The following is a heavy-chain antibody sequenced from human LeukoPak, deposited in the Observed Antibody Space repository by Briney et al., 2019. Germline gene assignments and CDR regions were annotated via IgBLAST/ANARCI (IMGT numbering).Heavy chain of an antibody. CDR1: GASISSTNYY. D-gene: IGHD6-19*01. CDR2: IFYSGTT. Sequence: SETLSLTCTVSGASISSTNYYWGWLRQPPGKGLVWIGNIFYSGTTYYNPSLESRVTISLDTSKNQFSLKLSSVTAADTAVYYCARRGESSGWFPYWGQGTLVTVSS. CDR3: ARRGESSGWFPY. J-gene: IGHJ4*02. V-gene: IGHV4-39*01.